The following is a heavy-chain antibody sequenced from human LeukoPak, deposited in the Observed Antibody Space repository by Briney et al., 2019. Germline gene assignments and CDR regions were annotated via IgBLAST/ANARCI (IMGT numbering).Heavy chain of an antibody. CDR3: AKIPFHYYDSSFFDY. V-gene: IGHV3-33*06. CDR2: IWYDGSNK. D-gene: IGHD3-22*01. J-gene: IGHJ4*02. CDR1: GFTFSSYG. Sequence: GRSLRLSCAASGFTFSSYGMHWVRQAPGKGLEWVAVIWYDGSNKYYADSVKGRFTISRDNSKNTLYLQMNSLRAEDTAVYYCAKIPFHYYDSSFFDYWGQGTLVTVSS.